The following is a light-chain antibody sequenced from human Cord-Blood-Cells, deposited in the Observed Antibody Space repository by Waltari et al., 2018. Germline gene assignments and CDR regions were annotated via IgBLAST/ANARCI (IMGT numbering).Light chain of an antibody. CDR1: HSISSY. Sequence: DIKMTHSPSSLSASVGDRVTITCRASHSISSYLKWYQQKPGTAPKLLIYAATSLQSVVPSRCSGSGSGTDFTPIISSLQPEDVASYCCQQSYRTPWTFGQGTKVEIK. J-gene: IGKJ1*01. CDR2: AAT. CDR3: QQSYRTPWT. V-gene: IGKV1-39*01.